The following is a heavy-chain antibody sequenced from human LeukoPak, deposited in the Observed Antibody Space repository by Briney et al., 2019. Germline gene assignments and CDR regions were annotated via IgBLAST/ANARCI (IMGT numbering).Heavy chain of an antibody. Sequence: ASVKVSCKASGYTFTSYGISWVRQAPGQGLEWMGWISAYNGNTNYAQKLQGRVTMTTDTSTSTAYMELRSLRSDDTAVYYCAREVRGIQLWSYYYHYMDVWGKGTTVTVSS. CDR1: GYTFTSYG. V-gene: IGHV1-18*01. CDR3: AREVRGIQLWSYYYHYMDV. D-gene: IGHD5-18*01. CDR2: ISAYNGNT. J-gene: IGHJ6*03.